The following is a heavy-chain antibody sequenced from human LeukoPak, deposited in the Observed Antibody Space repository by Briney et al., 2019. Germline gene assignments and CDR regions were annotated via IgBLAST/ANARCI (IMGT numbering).Heavy chain of an antibody. V-gene: IGHV3-7*03. CDR1: AFIFSGHW. CDR3: AKDSFDFWSGSIFDY. D-gene: IGHD3-3*01. Sequence: GGSLRLSCEGSAFIFSGHWMNWVRQTPGKGLEWVASIKEDGSERQYVDSVKGRFSISRDNTKGSLFLQLNSLRAEDTAVYYCAKDSFDFWSGSIFDYWGQGTLVTVSS. CDR2: IKEDGSER. J-gene: IGHJ4*02.